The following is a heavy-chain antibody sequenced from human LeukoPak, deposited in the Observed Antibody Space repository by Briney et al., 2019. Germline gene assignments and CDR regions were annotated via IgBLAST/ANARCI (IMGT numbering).Heavy chain of an antibody. V-gene: IGHV4-4*07. Sequence: SETLSLTCNVSGASISGYYWSWIRQPAGKGLEWIGRIYTSGSTNYNPSLRGRVTMSVDTSKNQFSLELSSVTAADTAVYYCARESPSGRTSDIWGQGTLVTVSS. J-gene: IGHJ3*02. CDR1: GASISGYY. CDR2: IYTSGST. D-gene: IGHD3-10*01. CDR3: ARESPSGRTSDI.